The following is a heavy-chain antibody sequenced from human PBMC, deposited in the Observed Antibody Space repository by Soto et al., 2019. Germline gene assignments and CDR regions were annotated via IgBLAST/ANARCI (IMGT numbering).Heavy chain of an antibody. V-gene: IGHV1-58*01. CDR3: ATRIGNIGWYWLDT. CDR2: VVLGNGNT. J-gene: IGHJ5*01. Sequence: ASVKVSCKASGFTFSSSAVQWVRQARGQRLEWIGWVVLGNGNTNYAQKFQERVTITRDMSTSTAYMEVRSLTSEDTAVYYCATRIGNIGWYWLDTWG. CDR1: GFTFSSSA. D-gene: IGHD6-19*01.